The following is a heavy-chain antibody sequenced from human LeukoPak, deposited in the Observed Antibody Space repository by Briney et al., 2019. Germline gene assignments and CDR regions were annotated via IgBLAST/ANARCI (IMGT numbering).Heavy chain of an antibody. J-gene: IGHJ4*02. V-gene: IGHV3-48*03. CDR2: ISSSGSTR. D-gene: IGHD3-10*01. CDR1: GLTFSSYE. CDR3: AGKDRWYYGSGSYYDY. Sequence: GGSLRLSCAASGLTFSSYEMNWVRQAPGKGLEWVSYISSSGSTRYYADSVKGRFTISRDNAKNSLYLQMNSLRAEDTAVYYCAGKDRWYYGSGSYYDYWGQGTLVTVSS.